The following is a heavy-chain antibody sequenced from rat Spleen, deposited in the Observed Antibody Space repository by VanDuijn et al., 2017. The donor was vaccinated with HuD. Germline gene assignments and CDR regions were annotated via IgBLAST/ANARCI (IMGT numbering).Heavy chain of an antibody. J-gene: IGHJ2*01. Sequence: EVQLVESGGGLVQPGRSLKLSCVASGFTFSNDAMAWVRQAPTKGLEWVASINVGGDITYYRDSVKGRFTISRDNARNTLYLQMDSLRSEDTATYYCARHEDYGGYSKDYFEYWGQGVMVTVSS. CDR2: INVGGDIT. D-gene: IGHD1-11*01. V-gene: IGHV5S13*01. CDR1: GFTFSNDA. CDR3: ARHEDYGGYSKDYFEY.